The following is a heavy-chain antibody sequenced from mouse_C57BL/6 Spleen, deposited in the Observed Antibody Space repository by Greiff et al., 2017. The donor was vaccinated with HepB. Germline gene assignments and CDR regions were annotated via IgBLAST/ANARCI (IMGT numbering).Heavy chain of an antibody. CDR3: ARYGDSSMDY. Sequence: VNLVESGAELARPGASVKLSCKASGYTFTSYGISWVTQRTGQGLEWIGEIYPRSGNTYYNEKFKGKATLTADKSSSTAYMELRSLTSEDTAVYFCARYGDSSMDYWGQGTSVTVSS. V-gene: IGHV1-81*01. D-gene: IGHD1-1*01. CDR2: IYPRSGNT. CDR1: GYTFTSYG. J-gene: IGHJ4*01.